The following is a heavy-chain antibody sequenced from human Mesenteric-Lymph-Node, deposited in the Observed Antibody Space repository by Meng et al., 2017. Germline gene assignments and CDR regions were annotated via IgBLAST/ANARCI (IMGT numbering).Heavy chain of an antibody. V-gene: IGHV4-4*02. D-gene: IGHD6-19*01. CDR2: IWHAGGT. CDR3: AIDGSGWQQEDF. CDR1: GGSMNNDHW. J-gene: IGHJ4*02. Sequence: QGEVQESGPGLVQPSEPLSLTCTLSGGSMNNDHWWSWVRQTPGKGLEWLGEIWHAGGTNYNPSFKSRVSMSIDKSKNQFSLKLTSVTAADTAIYYCAIDGSGWQQEDFWGQGTLVTVSS.